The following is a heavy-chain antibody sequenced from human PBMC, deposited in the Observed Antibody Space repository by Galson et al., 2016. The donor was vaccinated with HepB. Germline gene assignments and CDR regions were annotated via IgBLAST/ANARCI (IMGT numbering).Heavy chain of an antibody. CDR1: GGSISSSY. D-gene: IGHD4-17*01. CDR2: ISFGGNT. V-gene: IGHV4-59*01. J-gene: IGHJ4*02. CDR3: VRGESTVSYHD. Sequence: SETLSLTCAVSGGSISSSYWSWIRQPPERGLEWVGYISFGGNTRYNPSLQRRVPISADTSRNHLSLTLTSVTTADTAMYYCVRGESTVSYHDWGQGTRVTVSS.